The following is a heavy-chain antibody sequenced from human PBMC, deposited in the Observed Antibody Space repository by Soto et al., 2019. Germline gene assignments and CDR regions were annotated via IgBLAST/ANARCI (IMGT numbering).Heavy chain of an antibody. CDR1: GGSFSGYY. J-gene: IGHJ4*02. V-gene: IGHV4-34*01. D-gene: IGHD6-13*01. CDR3: ARGLDLAAGKGPSCGASKIDY. CDR2: INHSGST. Sequence: QVQLQQWGAGLLKPSETLSLTCAVYGGSFSGYYWSWIRQPPGKGLEWIGEINHSGSTNYNPSLKSRVTRSGDTSKNQFSLKLSSVTAADTAVYYCARGLDLAAGKGPSCGASKIDYWGQGTLVTVSS.